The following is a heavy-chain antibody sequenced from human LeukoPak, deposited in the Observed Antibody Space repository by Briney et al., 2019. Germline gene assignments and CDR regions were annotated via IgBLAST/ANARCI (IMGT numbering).Heavy chain of an antibody. D-gene: IGHD3-9*01. Sequence: VXXMPXXGLEWMXRIXPXDSYTNYSPSFQGHVTISADKSISTAYLQWSSLKASDTAMYYCASSKYYDILTGYYNGLDYWGQGTLVTVSS. V-gene: IGHV5-10-1*01. CDR3: ASSKYYDILTGYYNGLDY. J-gene: IGHJ4*02. CDR2: IXPXDSYT.